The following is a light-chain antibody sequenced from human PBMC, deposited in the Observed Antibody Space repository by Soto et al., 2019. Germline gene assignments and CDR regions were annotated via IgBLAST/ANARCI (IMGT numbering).Light chain of an antibody. V-gene: IGKV3-20*01. Sequence: EIVLTQSPATLSLSPGERATLSCRASQSVSSYLAWYQQKPGQAPRLLIYGASSRATGIPDRFSGSGSGTDFTLTISRLEPEDFAVYYCQQYGSSLVTFGQGTKVDIK. CDR1: QSVSSY. CDR3: QQYGSSLVT. J-gene: IGKJ1*01. CDR2: GAS.